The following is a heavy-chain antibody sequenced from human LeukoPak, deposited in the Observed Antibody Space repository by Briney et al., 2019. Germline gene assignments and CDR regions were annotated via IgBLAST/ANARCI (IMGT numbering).Heavy chain of an antibody. J-gene: IGHJ5*02. CDR3: AKDPIAYCGGDCYPLWFDP. CDR2: ISYDGSNK. CDR1: GFTFSSYG. Sequence: QPGGSLRLSCAASGFTFSSYGMHWVRQAPGKGLEWVAVISYDGSNKYYADSVKGRFTISRDNSKNTLYLQMNSLRAEDTAVYYCAKDPIAYCGGDCYPLWFDPWGQGTLVTVSS. D-gene: IGHD2-21*01. V-gene: IGHV3-30*18.